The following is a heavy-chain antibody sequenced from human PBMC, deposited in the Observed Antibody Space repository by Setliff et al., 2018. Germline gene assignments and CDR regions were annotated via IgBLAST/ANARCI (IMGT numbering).Heavy chain of an antibody. D-gene: IGHD6-19*01. Sequence: GGSLGLSCAASGFTFSSSAMAWVRQAPGKGLEWVSAISSTITSTYYADSVKGRFTISRDNSKNTLYLQMNSLRAEDTAVYYCAKVQAVAGTCFQHWGQGTLVTVSS. CDR1: GFTFSSSA. J-gene: IGHJ1*01. CDR2: ISSTITST. CDR3: AKVQAVAGTCFQH. V-gene: IGHV3-23*01.